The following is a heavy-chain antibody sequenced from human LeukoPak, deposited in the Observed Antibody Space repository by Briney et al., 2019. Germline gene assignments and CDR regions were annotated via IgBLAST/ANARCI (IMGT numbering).Heavy chain of an antibody. V-gene: IGHV4-34*01. Sequence: SETLSLTCAVYGGSFSGYYWSWIRQPPGKGLGWIGEINHSGSTNYNPSLKSRVTISVDTSKNQFSLKLSSVTAADTAVYYCARGIVLMVYANYRFDPWGQGTLVTVSS. CDR1: GGSFSGYY. CDR3: ARGIVLMVYANYRFDP. CDR2: INHSGST. D-gene: IGHD2-8*01. J-gene: IGHJ5*02.